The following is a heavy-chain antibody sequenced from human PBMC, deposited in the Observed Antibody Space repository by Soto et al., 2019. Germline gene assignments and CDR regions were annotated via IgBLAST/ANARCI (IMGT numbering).Heavy chain of an antibody. J-gene: IGHJ6*02. CDR3: ARGGKVAASYYYYCVMDV. V-gene: IGHV4-34*01. CDR1: GGSFSGYY. Sequence: PSETLSLTCAVYGGSFSGYYWSWIRQPPGKGLEWIGEINHSGSTNYNPSLKSRVTISVDTSKNQFSLKLRSVTAADTAVYYCARGGKVAASYYYYCVMDVWGQGTTVTVSS. D-gene: IGHD2-15*01. CDR2: INHSGST.